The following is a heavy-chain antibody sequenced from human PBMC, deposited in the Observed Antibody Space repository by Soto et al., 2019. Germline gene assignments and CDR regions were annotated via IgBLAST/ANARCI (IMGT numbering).Heavy chain of an antibody. CDR2: IYFSGTT. CDR3: ARRDRSGFSYWLDT. J-gene: IGHJ5*02. V-gene: IGHV4-31*03. CDR1: GGSISSGDYY. D-gene: IGHD3-22*01. Sequence: SETLSLTCTVSGGSISSGDYYWSWIRQHPGKGLEWIGTIYFSGTTYYNPSLKSRVTISVDTSKNQSSLNLSSVTAADTAVYYCARRDRSGFSYWLDTWGQGTLVTVSS.